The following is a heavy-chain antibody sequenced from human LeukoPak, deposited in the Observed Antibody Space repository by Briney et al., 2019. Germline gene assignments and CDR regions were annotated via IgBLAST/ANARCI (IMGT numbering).Heavy chain of an antibody. Sequence: GGSLRLSCGASGFTFSDYSMNWVRQAPGKGLAWVASITSAGGYTYYADSVKARFTISRDNAQNSLFLQMNSLRAEDTAVYFCATSGGFVLPNAITGNWYMDVWGRGTSVTVSS. J-gene: IGHJ6*03. V-gene: IGHV3-21*01. CDR3: ATSGGFVLPNAITGNWYMDV. D-gene: IGHD2-2*01. CDR2: ITSAGGYT. CDR1: GFTFSDYS.